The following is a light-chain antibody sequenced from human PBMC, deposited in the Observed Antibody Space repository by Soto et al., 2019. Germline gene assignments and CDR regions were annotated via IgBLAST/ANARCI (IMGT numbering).Light chain of an antibody. CDR1: LSVSVY. CDR2: DAS. CDR3: QQYNLWPPET. J-gene: IGKJ5*01. V-gene: IGKV3-11*01. Sequence: VVLTQSPATLSLSPGERATLSCRTSLSVSVYLDWYQQKPGQAPRLLXSDASSRANGIPGRFSGSGSGTELSLTISSLQSEDSAVYYCQQYNLWPPETFGQGTRLEIK.